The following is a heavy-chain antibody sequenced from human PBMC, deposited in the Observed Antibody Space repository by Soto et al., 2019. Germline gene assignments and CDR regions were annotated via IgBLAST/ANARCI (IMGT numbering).Heavy chain of an antibody. D-gene: IGHD3-3*01. J-gene: IGHJ5*02. Sequence: EVQLVESGGGLVKPGGSLRLSCAASGFTFSNAWMNWVRQAPGKGLEWVGRIKSKTDGGTTDYAAPAKGRFTISRDDSKNTLYLQMNSLKTEDTAVYYCTTVPAYYDFWSGFGVNGFDPWGQGTLVTVSS. CDR3: TTVPAYYDFWSGFGVNGFDP. CDR2: IKSKTDGGTT. CDR1: GFTFSNAW. V-gene: IGHV3-15*07.